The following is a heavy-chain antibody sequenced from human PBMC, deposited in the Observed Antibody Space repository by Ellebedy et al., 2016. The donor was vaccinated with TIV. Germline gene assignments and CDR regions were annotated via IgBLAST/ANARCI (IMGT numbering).Heavy chain of an antibody. J-gene: IGHJ4*02. V-gene: IGHV3-23*01. CDR3: AKGRGEGSDTSAPRYYFDY. Sequence: PGGSLRLSCAASGFTFLSYAXXWVRPAPGKGLEWVSGFGVSGDNTYYADSVKGRFTVSRDNSRNTLYLQMNSLRAEDTAVYYCAKGRGEGSDTSAPRYYFDYWGLGTLVTVSS. CDR1: GFTFLSYA. CDR2: FGVSGDNT. D-gene: IGHD3-22*01.